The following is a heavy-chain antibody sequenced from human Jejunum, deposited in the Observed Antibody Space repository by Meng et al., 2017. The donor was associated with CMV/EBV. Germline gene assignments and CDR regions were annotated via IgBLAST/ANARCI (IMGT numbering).Heavy chain of an antibody. CDR2: ISDGGGGT. V-gene: IGHV3-23*01. J-gene: IGHJ6*02. Sequence: AMGWFRQAPGEGLEWVSFISDGGGGTCYADSVKGRLTISRNNSKRTLYLQMNSLRAEGTATYYCARSLEGYCSSVTCYPYYGMDVWGRGTAVTVSS. CDR3: ARSLEGYCSSVTCYPYYGMDV. D-gene: IGHD2-2*01. CDR1: A.